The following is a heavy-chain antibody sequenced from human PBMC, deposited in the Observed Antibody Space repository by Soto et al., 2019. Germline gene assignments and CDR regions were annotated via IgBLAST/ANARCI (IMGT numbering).Heavy chain of an antibody. CDR3: ARAGSSSWYVDY. D-gene: IGHD6-13*01. CDR1: GFTFSSYS. V-gene: IGHV3-21*01. Sequence: GGSLRLSCAASGFTFSSYSMNWVRQAPGKGLEWVSSISSSSSYIYYADSVKGRFTISRDNAKNSLYLQMNSLRAEDTAVYYCARAGSSSWYVDYWGQGTLVTSPQ. CDR2: ISSSSSYI. J-gene: IGHJ4*02.